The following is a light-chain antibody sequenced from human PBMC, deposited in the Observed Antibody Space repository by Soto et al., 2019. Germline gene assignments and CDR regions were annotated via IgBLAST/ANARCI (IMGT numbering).Light chain of an antibody. J-gene: IGKJ1*01. Sequence: EIVLTQSPGTLSLSPRERATLSCWASQSVISNSLAWYQQKPGQAPRLLIYGASSRATGIPDRFSGSGSGTDFTLTISRLEPEDFALYYCHQYDRTPWTFGQGTKVDI. V-gene: IGKV3-20*01. CDR3: HQYDRTPWT. CDR1: QSVISNS. CDR2: GAS.